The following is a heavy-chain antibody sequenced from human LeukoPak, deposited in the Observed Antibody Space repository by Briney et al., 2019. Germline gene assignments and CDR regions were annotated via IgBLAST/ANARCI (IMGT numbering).Heavy chain of an antibody. CDR3: AKDSGDTVMVFDY. D-gene: IGHD5-18*01. CDR1: GFTFSDYS. CDR2: IRYDGNNK. V-gene: IGHV3-30*02. J-gene: IGHJ4*02. Sequence: GGSLRLSCAASGFTFSDYSMHWVRQAPGKGLNWVAFIRYDGNNKYYADSVKGRFTISRDNSKNTLYLQMNSLRAEDTAVYYCAKDSGDTVMVFDYWGQGTLVTVSS.